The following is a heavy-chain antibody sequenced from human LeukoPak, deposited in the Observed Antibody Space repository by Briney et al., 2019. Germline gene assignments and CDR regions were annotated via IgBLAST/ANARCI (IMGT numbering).Heavy chain of an antibody. J-gene: IGHJ4*02. CDR1: GLTFSTSG. CDR2: IGPTGSDR. D-gene: IGHD1-14*01. Sequence: GGSLRLSCTASGLTFSTSGFNWVRQASGKGLEWVASIGPTGSDRYHADSIKGRFTISRDNANNFLYLQINSLRAEDTAVYYCATETNGRHYDYWGQGTLLTVSS. CDR3: ATETNGRHYDY. V-gene: IGHV3-21*06.